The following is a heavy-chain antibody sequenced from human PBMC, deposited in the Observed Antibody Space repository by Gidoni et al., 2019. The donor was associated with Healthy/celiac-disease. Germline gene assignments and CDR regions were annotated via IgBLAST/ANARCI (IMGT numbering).Heavy chain of an antibody. Sequence: QVQLQESGPGLVKPSETLSPTCTVSGGSLSRYYWSWIRQPPGKGLEWIGYIYYSGSTNYNPSLKSRVTISVDTSKNQFSLKLSSVTAADTAVYYCARTGWVGSSRGGWFDPWGQGTLVTVSS. CDR3: ARTGWVGSSRGGWFDP. CDR2: IYYSGST. CDR1: GGSLSRYY. D-gene: IGHD2-15*01. V-gene: IGHV4-59*08. J-gene: IGHJ5*02.